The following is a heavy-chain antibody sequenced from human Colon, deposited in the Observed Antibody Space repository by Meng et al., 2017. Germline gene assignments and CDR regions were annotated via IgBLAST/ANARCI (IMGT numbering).Heavy chain of an antibody. V-gene: IGHV1-2*06. CDR1: GYTLY. CDR3: ARESADGGSFDL. Sequence: QVQLIQSGASVKKPGAPVPVSCKASGYTLYIHWVRLRPGEGLEWMGRINPRTGDTKSAQSFQGRVTMTRDTSTTTFSMDLRSLTTDDSAIYFCARESADGGSFDLWGQGTLVTVSS. D-gene: IGHD2-15*01. J-gene: IGHJ4*02. CDR2: INPRTGDT.